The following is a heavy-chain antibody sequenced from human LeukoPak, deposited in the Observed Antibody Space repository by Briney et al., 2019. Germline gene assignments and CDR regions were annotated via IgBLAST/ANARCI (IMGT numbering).Heavy chain of an antibody. V-gene: IGHV1-18*01. CDR1: GYTFTSYG. D-gene: IGHD1-26*01. Sequence: GASVKVSCKASGYTFTSYGISWVRQAPGQGLEWMGWISAYNGNTNYAQKLQGRVTMTTDTSTSTAYMELRSLRSDDTAVYYCARDFDRIVGAHDYFDYWGQGTLVTVSS. J-gene: IGHJ4*02. CDR3: ARDFDRIVGAHDYFDY. CDR2: ISAYNGNT.